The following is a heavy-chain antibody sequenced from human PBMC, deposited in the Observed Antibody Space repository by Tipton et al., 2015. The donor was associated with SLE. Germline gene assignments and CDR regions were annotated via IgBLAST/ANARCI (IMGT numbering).Heavy chain of an antibody. CDR2: TYHSGST. V-gene: IGHV4-59*12. Sequence: TLSLTCTVSGASITSYYWSWIRQSPGKGLEWIGHTYHSGSTDFNPSLKSRVTMSVDRSKNQLSLKLSSMTAADTAVYYCARDTDYGGNYFDYWGQGTLVTVSS. CDR1: GASITSYY. J-gene: IGHJ4*02. D-gene: IGHD4/OR15-4a*01. CDR3: ARDTDYGGNYFDY.